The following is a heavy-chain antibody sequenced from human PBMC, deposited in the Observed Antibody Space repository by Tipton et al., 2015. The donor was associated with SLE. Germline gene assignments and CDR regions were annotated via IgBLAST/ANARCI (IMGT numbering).Heavy chain of an antibody. Sequence: SLRLSCAASGFTFDDYAMHWVRQAPGKGLEWVSGISWNSGSIGYADSVKGRFTISRDNAKNSLYLQMNSLRAEDTALYYCAKASHWGQGTLVTVSS. CDR2: ISWNSGSI. V-gene: IGHV3-9*01. CDR1: GFTFDDYA. CDR3: AKASH. J-gene: IGHJ4*02.